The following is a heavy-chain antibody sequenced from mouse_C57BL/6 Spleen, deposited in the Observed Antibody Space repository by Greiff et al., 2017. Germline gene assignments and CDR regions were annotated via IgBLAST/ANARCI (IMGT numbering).Heavy chain of an antibody. V-gene: IGHV2-2*01. Sequence: QVQLQQSGPGLVQPSQSLSITCTVSGFSFTSYGVHWVRQSPGQGLEWLGVIWSGGRPDYNAAFISRLSISKDKTKSQVFFKRNSLQADDTAIYYCARMTIVTDDFDYWGQGTTLTVSS. CDR3: ARMTIVTDDFDY. CDR2: IWSGGRP. J-gene: IGHJ2*01. D-gene: IGHD2-12*01. CDR1: GFSFTSYG.